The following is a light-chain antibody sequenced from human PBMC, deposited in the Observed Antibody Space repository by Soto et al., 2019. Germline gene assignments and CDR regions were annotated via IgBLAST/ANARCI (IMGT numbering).Light chain of an antibody. CDR2: LGS. J-gene: IGKJ1*01. V-gene: IGKV2-28*01. CDR3: MQALQTPRT. CDR1: QSLLHSNGYNY. Sequence: DIVMTQSPLSLPVTPGEPASISCRSSQSLLHSNGYNYLDWYLQKPGQSPQLLIYLGSNRASGVPDRFSGSGSGTDFTLKISRVEADDFGVYYCMQALQTPRTFGQGTKVEIK.